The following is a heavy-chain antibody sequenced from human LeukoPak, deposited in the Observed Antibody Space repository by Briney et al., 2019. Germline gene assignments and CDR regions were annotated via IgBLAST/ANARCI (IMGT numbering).Heavy chain of an antibody. CDR1: GGSISSGSYY. CDR3: ARDRKYYYASSGYYNYYFDY. V-gene: IGHV4-61*02. CDR2: IYTSGST. J-gene: IGHJ4*02. D-gene: IGHD3-22*01. Sequence: SETLSLTCTVSGGSISSGSYYWSWIRQPAGKGLERIGRIYTSGSTNYNPSLKSRVTISVDTSKNQFSLKLSSVTAADTAVYYCARDRKYYYASSGYYNYYFDYWGQGTLVTVSS.